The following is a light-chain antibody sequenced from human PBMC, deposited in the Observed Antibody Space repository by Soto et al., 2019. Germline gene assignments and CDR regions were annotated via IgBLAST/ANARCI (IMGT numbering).Light chain of an antibody. CDR3: QQYGSSPLT. CDR2: GAS. Sequence: EIVLTQSPGTLSLSPGERATLSCRASQSVSNNYLAWYQQKPGQAPRLLISGASSRATGIPDRFNGSGSGTHFTLTISRLEPEDFAVYYCQQYGSSPLTFGGGTKVEIK. CDR1: QSVSNNY. V-gene: IGKV3-20*01. J-gene: IGKJ4*01.